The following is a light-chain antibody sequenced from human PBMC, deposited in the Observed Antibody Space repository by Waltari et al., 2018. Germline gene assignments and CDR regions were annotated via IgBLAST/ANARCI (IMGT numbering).Light chain of an antibody. V-gene: IGKV3-20*01. CDR3: QNHERLPAV. Sequence: EIVLTQSPGTLSLSPGERATLSCRASQSISRFLAWYQQKPGQAPRLLIYAASSRATGIPDRFSGRGSGTDFSLTITRLEPEDFAVYFCQNHERLPAVFGQGTKVEIK. J-gene: IGKJ1*01. CDR1: QSISRF. CDR2: AAS.